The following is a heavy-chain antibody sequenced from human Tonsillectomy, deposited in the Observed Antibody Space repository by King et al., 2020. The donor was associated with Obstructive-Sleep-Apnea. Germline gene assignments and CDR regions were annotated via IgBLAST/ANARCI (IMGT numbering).Heavy chain of an antibody. D-gene: IGHD7-27*01. Sequence: VQLQQSGPRLVKPSQTLSLTCAISGDSVSSNSAAWNWIRQSPSRGLDWLGRTYYRYRCYFYFAESLRSRITINPDTSKNQFSLQLSSVTPEDTAVYYCARDPLTGDSFHSWGQGTLVTVSS. J-gene: IGHJ4*02. CDR2: TYYRYRCYF. V-gene: IGHV6-1*01. CDR3: ARDPLTGDSFHS. CDR1: GDSVSSNSAA.